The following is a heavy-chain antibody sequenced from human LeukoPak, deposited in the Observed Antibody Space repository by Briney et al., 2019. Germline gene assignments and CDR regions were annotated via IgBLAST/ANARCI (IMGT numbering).Heavy chain of an antibody. CDR2: ISSSSSYI. J-gene: IGHJ6*03. V-gene: IGHV3-21*01. D-gene: IGHD6-13*01. CDR3: ARGTLTYSSRKGKSTYFYLDV. CDR1: GFTFSSYS. Sequence: GGSLRLSCAASGFTFSSYSVNWVRQAPGKGLEWVSSISSSSSYIYYADSVKGRFTISRDNAKNSLYLQMNSLRAEDTAVYYCARGTLTYSSRKGKSTYFYLDVWGKGTTVTVSS.